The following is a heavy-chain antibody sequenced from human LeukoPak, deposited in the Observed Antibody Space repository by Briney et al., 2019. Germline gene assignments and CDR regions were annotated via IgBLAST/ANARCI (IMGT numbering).Heavy chain of an antibody. CDR2: INPNSGGT. CDR3: ARGWKDDSSGCFDY. CDR1: GYTFAGYY. Sequence: ASVKVSCKASGYTFAGYYMHWVRQAPGQGLEWMGWINPNSGGTNYAQKFQGGVTMTRDTSISTAYMELSRLRSDDTAVYYCARGWKDDSSGCFDYWGQGTLVTVSS. J-gene: IGHJ4*02. V-gene: IGHV1-2*02. D-gene: IGHD3-22*01.